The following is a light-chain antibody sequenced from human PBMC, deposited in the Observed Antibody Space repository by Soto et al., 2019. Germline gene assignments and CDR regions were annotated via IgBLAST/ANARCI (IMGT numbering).Light chain of an antibody. CDR2: GAS. J-gene: IGKJ1*01. Sequence: IVLTQSPGTLSLSPGERATLSCRAGQSVSSNYLAWYQQKPGQAPRLLIYGASSRATGIPDMFSGSGSGTDFTLTISRLEPEDFAVYYCQQYGSSPWTFGQGTKVDIK. CDR3: QQYGSSPWT. CDR1: QSVSSNY. V-gene: IGKV3-20*01.